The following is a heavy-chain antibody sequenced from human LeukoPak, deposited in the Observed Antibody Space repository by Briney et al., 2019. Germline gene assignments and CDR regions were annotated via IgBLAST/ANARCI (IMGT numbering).Heavy chain of an antibody. CDR2: ITYSGST. D-gene: IGHD3-10*01. J-gene: IGHJ5*02. Sequence: SETLSLTCPVSGGSISSSSYYWGWIRQPPGKGPEWIGSITYSGSTNYNPSLKSRVTISVDTSRNQFSLKLTSVTAADTAVYYCASQGAMVPNWFDPWGQGTLVTVSS. CDR1: GGSISSSSYY. CDR3: ASQGAMVPNWFDP. V-gene: IGHV4-39*01.